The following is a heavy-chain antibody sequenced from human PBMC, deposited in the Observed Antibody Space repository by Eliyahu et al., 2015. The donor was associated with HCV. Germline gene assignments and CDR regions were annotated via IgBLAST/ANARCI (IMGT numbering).Heavy chain of an antibody. J-gene: IGHJ4*02. CDR2: IYFSGNT. V-gene: IGHV4-31*03. CDR1: GGSIWSGGYY. CDR3: ARLMDADFIFDI. Sequence: QVQLQESGPGLVKPSQTLSLTCTVSGGSIWSGGYYWSWIRQSPGKGPGWVGYIYFSGNTYYNPSLKSRFTISLDTSQNQFSLKVNSVTAADTAVYYCARLMDADFIFDIWGQGTQVTVSS. D-gene: IGHD3/OR15-3a*01.